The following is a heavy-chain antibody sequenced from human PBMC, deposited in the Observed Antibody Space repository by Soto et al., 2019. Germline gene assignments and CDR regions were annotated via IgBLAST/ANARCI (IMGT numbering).Heavy chain of an antibody. CDR1: GGSINNRTYY. CDR2: ISYSGRT. D-gene: IGHD3-22*01. CDR3: ARQQYYDSRGLFDY. Sequence: SETLSLTCSVSGGSINNRTYYWGWIRQPPGKGLEWIGSISYSGRTYDNPSLKSRVTISSDTSNNQFSLKLSSVTAADTAVYYCARQQYYDSRGLFDYWGQGTLVTVSS. V-gene: IGHV4-39*01. J-gene: IGHJ4*02.